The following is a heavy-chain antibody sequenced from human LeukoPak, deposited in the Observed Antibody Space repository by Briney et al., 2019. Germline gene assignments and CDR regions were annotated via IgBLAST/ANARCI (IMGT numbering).Heavy chain of an antibody. CDR2: ISSSGSTI. CDR1: GFTFSSYS. D-gene: IGHD3-22*01. J-gene: IGHJ4*02. V-gene: IGHV3-48*04. CDR3: ARGGDSSGYYVYFDY. Sequence: QTGGSLRLPCAASGFTFSSYSMNWVRQAPGKGLEWVSYISSSGSTIYYADSVKGRFTISRDNAKNSLYLQMNSLRAEDTAIYYCARGGDSSGYYVYFDYWGQGTLVTVSS.